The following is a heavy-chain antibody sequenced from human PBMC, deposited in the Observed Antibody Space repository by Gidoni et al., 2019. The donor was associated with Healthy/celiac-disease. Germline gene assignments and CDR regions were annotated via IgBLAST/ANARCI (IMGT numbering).Heavy chain of an antibody. CDR1: GTTFTGYY. V-gene: IGHV1-2*02. D-gene: IGHD6-6*01. Sequence: QLKLVQSGAAVKKPGASVKVSCKAAGTTFTGYYLHWVRPAPGQGLEWMGWINPNSGGTNYAPKFQGRVTMTRDTSISTAYMELSRLRSDDTAVYYCASGRQLGGWFDPWGQGTLVTVSS. J-gene: IGHJ5*02. CDR2: INPNSGGT. CDR3: ASGRQLGGWFDP.